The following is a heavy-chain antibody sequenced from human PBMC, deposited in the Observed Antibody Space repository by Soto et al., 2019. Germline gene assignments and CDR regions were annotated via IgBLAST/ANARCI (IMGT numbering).Heavy chain of an antibody. J-gene: IGHJ4*02. CDR3: ARVEKYCSSGRCDDFDH. CDR2: IYETWAT. Sequence: QVQLQESGSGLVKPSQTLSLTCTVSGGLIASGGYYWSWVRQPPGKGLEWIGYIYETWATYYSASLKSRLTISVDTSENQFSLRLTSVTAADTAVYYCARVEKYCSSGRCDDFDHWGQGIQVTVSS. CDR1: GGLIASGGYY. D-gene: IGHD2-2*01. V-gene: IGHV4-31*03.